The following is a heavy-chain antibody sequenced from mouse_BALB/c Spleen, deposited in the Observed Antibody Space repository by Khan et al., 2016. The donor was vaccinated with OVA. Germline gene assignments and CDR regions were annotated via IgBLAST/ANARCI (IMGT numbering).Heavy chain of an antibody. CDR1: GFTFSTYG. CDR3: ARLAYYYDSEGFAY. CDR2: VSTDSGYT. D-gene: IGHD1-1*01. V-gene: IGHV5-6*01. Sequence: EVELVESGGDLVKPGGSLKLSCAASGFTFSTYGMSWVRQTPDKKLEWVATVSTDSGYTYYPDSVKGRFTISRDNAKHTLYLQMSSLKSEDTAMFYCARLAYYYDSEGFAYWGQGTLVTVSA. J-gene: IGHJ3*01.